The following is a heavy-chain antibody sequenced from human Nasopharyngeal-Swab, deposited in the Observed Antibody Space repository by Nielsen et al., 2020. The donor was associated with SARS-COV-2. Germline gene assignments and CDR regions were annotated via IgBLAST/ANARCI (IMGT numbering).Heavy chain of an antibody. V-gene: IGHV3-30*18. CDR1: GFTFSSYG. CDR3: AKRADQWELPIAYLDY. Sequence: GGSLRLSCAASGFTFSSYGMHWVRQAPGKGLEWVAVISYDGSNKYYADSVKGRSTISRDNSKNTLYLQMTSRTAEDTAVYYCAKRADQWELPIAYLDYGGKGARVTVS. CDR2: ISYDGSNK. J-gene: IGHJ4*02. D-gene: IGHD1-26*01.